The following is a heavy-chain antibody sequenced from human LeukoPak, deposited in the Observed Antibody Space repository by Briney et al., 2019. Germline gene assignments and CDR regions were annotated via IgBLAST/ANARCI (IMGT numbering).Heavy chain of an antibody. J-gene: IGHJ4*02. CDR1: GFTFSDYY. V-gene: IGHV3-11*01. CDR2: ISSSGSTI. Sequence: PGGSLRLSCAASGFTFSDYYMSWIRQAPGKGLEWVSYISSSGSTIYYADSVKGRFTISRDNAKNSLYLQMNSLRAEDTAAYYCARDYYYDSSGYYYYWGQGTLVTVSS. CDR3: ARDYYYDSSGYYYY. D-gene: IGHD3-22*01.